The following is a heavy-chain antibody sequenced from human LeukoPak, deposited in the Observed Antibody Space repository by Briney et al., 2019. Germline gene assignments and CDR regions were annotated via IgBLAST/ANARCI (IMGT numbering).Heavy chain of an antibody. CDR1: GGSFSGYY. D-gene: IGHD3-9*01. CDR2: INHSGST. Sequence: SETLSLTCDVYGGSFSGYYWSWIRQPPGKGLEWIGEINHSGSTNYNPSLKSRVTISVDTSKNQFSLKLSSVTAADTAVYYCARGQGGPILTGYYTYYFDYWGQGTLVTVSS. J-gene: IGHJ4*02. CDR3: ARGQGGPILTGYYTYYFDY. V-gene: IGHV4-34*01.